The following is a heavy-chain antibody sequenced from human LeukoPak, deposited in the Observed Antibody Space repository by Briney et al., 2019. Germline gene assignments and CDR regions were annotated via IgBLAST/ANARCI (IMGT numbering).Heavy chain of an antibody. D-gene: IGHD1-14*01. CDR2: TYYRSKWYN. V-gene: IGHV6-1*01. J-gene: IGHJ4*02. CDR3: ARVNSWTEEPDTGFDS. CDR1: GDSVSNTRSA. Sequence: SQTLSLTCAISGDSVSNTRSAWTWIRQSPSRGLEWLGRTYYRSKWYNDYAVSLKSRISINPDTSKNQFSLQLNSLTPEDTAVYYCARVNSWTEEPDTGFDSWGQGTLVIVSS.